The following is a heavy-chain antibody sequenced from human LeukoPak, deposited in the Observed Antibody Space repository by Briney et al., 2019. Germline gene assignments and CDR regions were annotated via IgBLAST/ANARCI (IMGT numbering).Heavy chain of an antibody. V-gene: IGHV1-8*01. D-gene: IGHD3-3*01. CDR2: MNPNSGNT. CDR1: GYTFTSYD. CDR3: ARDSLRFLEGSRGMDV. Sequence: ASVKVSCKASGYTFTSYDINWVRQATGQGLEWMGWMNPNSGNTGYAPKFQGRVTMTRNTSISTAYMELSSLRSEDTAVYYCARDSLRFLEGSRGMDVWGQGTTVAVSS. J-gene: IGHJ6*02.